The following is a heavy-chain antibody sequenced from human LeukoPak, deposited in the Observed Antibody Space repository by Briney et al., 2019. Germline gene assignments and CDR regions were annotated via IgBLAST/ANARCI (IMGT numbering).Heavy chain of an antibody. CDR3: ARSGPNCSGGSCYYRRAFDI. J-gene: IGHJ3*02. V-gene: IGHV4-4*07. Sequence: MTSVTLSLNCTSSGGSISRYYRRSTGQPARKGLEWLVRIYINGCTNYNPSLKSRVTMSVDASKNQYSLKLNIVTAADTAVYYCARSGPNCSGGSCYYRRAFDIWGQGTMVTVSS. CDR1: GGSISRYY. CDR2: IYINGCT. D-gene: IGHD2-15*01.